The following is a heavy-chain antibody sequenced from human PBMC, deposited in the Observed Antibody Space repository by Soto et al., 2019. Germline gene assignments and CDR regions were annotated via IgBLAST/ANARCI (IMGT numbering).Heavy chain of an antibody. CDR3: AHRRITMVRGVSEFDY. V-gene: IGHV2-5*01. Sequence: SGPTLVKPTQTLTLTCTFSGFSLSTSGVGVGWIRQPPGKALEWLALIYWNDDKRYSPSLKSRLTITKETSKNQVVLTMTNMDPVDTATYYCAHRRITMVRGVSEFDYWGQGTLVTVSS. J-gene: IGHJ4*02. CDR1: GFSLSTSGVG. D-gene: IGHD3-10*01. CDR2: IYWNDDK.